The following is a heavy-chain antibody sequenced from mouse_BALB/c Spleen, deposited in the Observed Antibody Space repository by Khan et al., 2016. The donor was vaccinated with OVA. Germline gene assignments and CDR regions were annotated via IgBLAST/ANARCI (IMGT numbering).Heavy chain of an antibody. CDR2: INPSNGYT. CDR3: AGHLQYEGRRGARDY. Sequence: QVQLQQSGAELARPGASVKMSCKASGYTFTSYSMHWIKQRPGQGLEWIGNINPSNGYTNHNQKFRDKATLTADKSSSTAYMQLSSLTSEDSAVYYYAGHLQYEGRRGARDYWGQGTSVTVSS. J-gene: IGHJ4*01. V-gene: IGHV1-4*01. CDR1: GYTFTSYS. D-gene: IGHD2-14*01.